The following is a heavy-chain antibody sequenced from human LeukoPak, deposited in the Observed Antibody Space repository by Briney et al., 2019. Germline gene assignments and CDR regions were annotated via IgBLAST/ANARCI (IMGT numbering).Heavy chain of an antibody. CDR3: ASTWLGAARQFDY. V-gene: IGHV3-33*01. D-gene: IGHD6-6*01. CDR2: IWYDGSNK. CDR1: GFTFSSYG. Sequence: GGSLRLSCAASGFTFSSYGMHWVRQAPGKGLEWVAVIWYDGSNKYYADSVKGRFTISRDNSKNTLYLQMNSLRAEDTAVYYCASTWLGAARQFDYWGQGTLVTVSS. J-gene: IGHJ4*02.